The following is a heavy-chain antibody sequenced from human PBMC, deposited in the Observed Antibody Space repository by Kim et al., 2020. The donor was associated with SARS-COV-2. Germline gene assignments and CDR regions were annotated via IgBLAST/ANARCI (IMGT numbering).Heavy chain of an antibody. V-gene: IGHV3-15*01. J-gene: IGHJ4*02. CDR1: GFTFSNAW. D-gene: IGHD3-9*01. CDR2: IKSKTDGGTT. Sequence: GGSLRLSCAASGFTFSNAWMSWVRQAPGKGLEWAGRIKSKTDGGTTDYAAPVKGRFTISRDDSKNTLYLQMNSLKTEDTAVYYCTTDLGATYYDILTGYYLLDYWGQRTLVTVSS. CDR3: TTDLGATYYDILTGYYLLDY.